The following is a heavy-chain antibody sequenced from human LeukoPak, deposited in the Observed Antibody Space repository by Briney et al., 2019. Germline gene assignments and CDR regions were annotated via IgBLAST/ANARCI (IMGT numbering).Heavy chain of an antibody. J-gene: IGHJ4*02. CDR2: ISWNSNNI. Sequence: GGSLRLSCAASGFTFDDYAMHWVRQAPGKGLEWVSGISWNSNNIDYADSVKGRFTISRDNAKNSLYLQMNSLRPEDTALYYCAKDDDSDRGFDYWGEGTLVTVSP. CDR1: GFTFDDYA. V-gene: IGHV3-9*01. D-gene: IGHD3-22*01. CDR3: AKDDDSDRGFDY.